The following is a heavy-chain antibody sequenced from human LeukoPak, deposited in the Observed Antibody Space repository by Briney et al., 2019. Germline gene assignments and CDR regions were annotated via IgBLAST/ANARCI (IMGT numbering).Heavy chain of an antibody. J-gene: IGHJ5*02. CDR1: GFTFTGYG. V-gene: IGHV3-33*06. CDR2: IWYDGTNK. CDR3: AKDGSGGGWKWFDP. D-gene: IGHD2-15*01. Sequence: GGSLRLSCAASGFTFTGYGFHWVRQAPGKGLEWVAVIWYDGTNKYYADSVEGRFIISRDNSKNTLNLQMNSLRAEDTAVYYCAKDGSGGGWKWFDPWGQGTLVTVSS.